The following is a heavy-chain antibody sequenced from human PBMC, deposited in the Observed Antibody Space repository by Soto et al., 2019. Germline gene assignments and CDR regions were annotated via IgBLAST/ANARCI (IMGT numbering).Heavy chain of an antibody. V-gene: IGHV1-18*01. CDR2: ISAYNGNT. Sequence: GASVKVSCKASGYTFTSYGISWVRQAPGQGLEWMGWISAYNGNTNYAQKLQGRVTMTTDTSTSTAYMELRSLGSDDTAVYYCARARGYEALALVYFDYWGQGTLVTVSS. CDR3: ARARGYEALALVYFDY. D-gene: IGHD5-12*01. J-gene: IGHJ4*02. CDR1: GYTFTSYG.